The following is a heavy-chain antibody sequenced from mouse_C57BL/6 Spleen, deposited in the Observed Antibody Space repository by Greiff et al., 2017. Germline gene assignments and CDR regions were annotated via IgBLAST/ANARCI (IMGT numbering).Heavy chain of an antibody. CDR2: IWSGGST. CDR1: GFSLTSYG. J-gene: IGHJ3*01. CDR3: ARGESNYALAY. Sequence: VQLQQSGPGLVQPSQSLSITCTVSGFSLTSYGVHWVRQSPGKGLEWLGVIWSGGSTDYNAAFISRLSISKDNSKSQVFFKMNSLQADDTAIYYCARGESNYALAYWGQGTLVTVSA. V-gene: IGHV2-2*01. D-gene: IGHD2-5*01.